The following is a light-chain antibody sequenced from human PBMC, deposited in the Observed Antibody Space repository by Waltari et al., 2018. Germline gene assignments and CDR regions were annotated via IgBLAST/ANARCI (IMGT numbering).Light chain of an antibody. CDR2: DAS. CDR1: QSVSSY. CDR3: QQRSNWPIT. V-gene: IGKV3D-11*02. J-gene: IGKJ5*01. Sequence: EIVLTQSPATLSLSPGARATLSCRASQSVSSYLAWYQQKPGQAPRLLIYDASNRATGIPARFSGSGPGTDFTLTISSLEPEDFAVYYCQQRSNWPITFGQGTRLEIK.